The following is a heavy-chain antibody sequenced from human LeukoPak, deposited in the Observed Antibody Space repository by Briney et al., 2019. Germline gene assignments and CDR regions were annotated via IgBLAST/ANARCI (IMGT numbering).Heavy chain of an antibody. J-gene: IGHJ4*02. D-gene: IGHD1-26*01. Sequence: GGSLRLSCAASAFTFSNSWMAWVRQAPGKGLEWVANIKQDASTKHYADSLKGRFTISRDNPKNSLYLQMNSLRADDTAVYYCARDTDGSLDYWGQGFLVTVAS. V-gene: IGHV3-7*01. CDR1: AFTFSNSW. CDR3: ARDTDGSLDY. CDR2: IKQDASTK.